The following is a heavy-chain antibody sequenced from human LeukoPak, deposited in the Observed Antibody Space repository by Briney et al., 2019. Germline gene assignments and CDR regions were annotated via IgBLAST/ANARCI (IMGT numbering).Heavy chain of an antibody. Sequence: SETLSLTCTVSGGSISTYYWSWIRQPPGKGLEWIGYIYYSGSTNYNPSLKSRATISVDTSKNQFSLKLSSVTAADTAVYYCARNLYDSSGSMGIYTVDYWGQGTLVTVSS. CDR3: ARNLYDSSGSMGIYTVDY. D-gene: IGHD3-22*01. CDR1: GGSISTYY. V-gene: IGHV4-59*01. CDR2: IYYSGST. J-gene: IGHJ4*02.